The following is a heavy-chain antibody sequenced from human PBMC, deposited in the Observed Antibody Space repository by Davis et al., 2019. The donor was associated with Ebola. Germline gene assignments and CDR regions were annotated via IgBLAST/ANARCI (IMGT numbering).Heavy chain of an antibody. D-gene: IGHD3-9*01. J-gene: IGHJ6*02. CDR3: ARDQALPHYDILTGYYHYYGMDV. Sequence: GGSLRLSCAASGFTVSSNYMSWVRQAPGKGLEWVSVIYRGGSTYYADSVKGRFTISRDNSKNTLYLQMNSLRAEDTAVYYCARDQALPHYDILTGYYHYYGMDVWGQGTTVTVSS. CDR1: GFTVSSNY. V-gene: IGHV3-66*01. CDR2: IYRGGST.